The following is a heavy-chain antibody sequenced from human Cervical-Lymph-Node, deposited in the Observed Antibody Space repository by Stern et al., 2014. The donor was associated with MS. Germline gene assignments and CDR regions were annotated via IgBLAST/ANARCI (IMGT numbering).Heavy chain of an antibody. Sequence: VQLVESGGGLVQPGGSLRLSCAASGFTFSSYWMHWVRQAPGKGLVWISRISKDGSTTNHADSVKGRFTISRDNAKNTLYLQMNSLRAEDTAVYYCSRASMFGMDVWGRGTTVTVSS. D-gene: IGHD3-10*02. CDR1: GFTFSSYW. CDR3: SRASMFGMDV. CDR2: ISKDGSTT. V-gene: IGHV3-74*02. J-gene: IGHJ6*02.